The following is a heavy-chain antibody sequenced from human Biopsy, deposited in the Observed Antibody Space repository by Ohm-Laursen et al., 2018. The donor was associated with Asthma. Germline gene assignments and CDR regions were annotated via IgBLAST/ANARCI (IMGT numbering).Heavy chain of an antibody. CDR1: VFSFSNFA. D-gene: IGHD1-1*01. J-gene: IGHJ3*02. CDR2: ISKDASTQ. Sequence: RSLRLSCTASVFSFSNFAIHWVRQAPGKGLEWVGVISKDASTQDYADSVKGRFTMARDNSKNTLDLQMNSLREEDTAVYYCVRDGTDDAFDIWGQGTVVSVSS. V-gene: IGHV3-30*01. CDR3: VRDGTDDAFDI.